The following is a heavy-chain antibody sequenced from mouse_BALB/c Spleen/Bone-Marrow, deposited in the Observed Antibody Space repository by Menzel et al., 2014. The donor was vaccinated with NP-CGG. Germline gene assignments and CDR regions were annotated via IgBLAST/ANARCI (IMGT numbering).Heavy chain of an antibody. Sequence: EVKVVDSGGGLVQPGGSRKLSCAASGFTFNRSGMHWVRQAPEKGLEWVAYISSGSRTIYYADTMKGRFTISRDNPKNTLFLQMTSLRSEDTAMYYCARARSTMITTGAMDYWGQGASVTVSS. CDR2: ISSGSRTI. D-gene: IGHD2-4*01. CDR3: ARARSTMITTGAMDY. J-gene: IGHJ4*01. CDR1: GFTFNRSG. V-gene: IGHV5-17*02.